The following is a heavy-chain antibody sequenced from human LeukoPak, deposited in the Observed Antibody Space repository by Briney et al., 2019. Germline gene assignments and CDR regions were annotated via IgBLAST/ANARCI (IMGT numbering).Heavy chain of an antibody. V-gene: IGHV4-34*01. CDR3: ARGTYDFWSGYYLYYYYYYMDV. CDR1: GGSFSGYY. CDR2: INHSGST. J-gene: IGHJ6*03. D-gene: IGHD3-3*01. Sequence: SETLSLTCAVYGGSFSGYYWSWIRQPPGKGLEWIGEINHSGSTNYNPSLKSRVTISVDTSKNQFSLKLSSVTAADTAVYYCARGTYDFWSGYYLYYYYYYMDVWGKGTTVIVSS.